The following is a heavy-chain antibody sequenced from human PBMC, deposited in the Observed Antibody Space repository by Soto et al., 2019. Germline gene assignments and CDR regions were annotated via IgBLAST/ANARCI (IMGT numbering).Heavy chain of an antibody. J-gene: IGHJ4*02. CDR1: GGSISIGDYY. V-gene: IGHV4-30-4*01. CDR2: IYYSGST. CDR3: ARDRGASVYFDY. D-gene: IGHD1-26*01. Sequence: PSETLSLTCTVSGGSISIGDYYWSWNRQPPGKGLEWIGYIYYSGSTYYNPSLKSRVTLSIDTSKNQFSLKLSSVTAADTAVYNCARDRGASVYFDYWGRGTVVTVSS.